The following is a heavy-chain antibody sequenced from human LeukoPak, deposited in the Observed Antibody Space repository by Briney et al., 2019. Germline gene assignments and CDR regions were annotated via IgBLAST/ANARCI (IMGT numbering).Heavy chain of an antibody. D-gene: IGHD6-13*01. CDR1: GGTFSSYA. J-gene: IGHJ4*02. CDR2: IIPIFGTA. V-gene: IGHV1-69*13. CDR3: ARDPHSYSSSWYFDY. Sequence: SVKVSCKASGGTFSSYAISWVRQAPGQGLEWMGGIIPIFGTANYAQKFQGRVTITADESTSTAYMELSSLRSVDTAVYYCARDPHSYSSSWYFDYWGQGTLVTVSS.